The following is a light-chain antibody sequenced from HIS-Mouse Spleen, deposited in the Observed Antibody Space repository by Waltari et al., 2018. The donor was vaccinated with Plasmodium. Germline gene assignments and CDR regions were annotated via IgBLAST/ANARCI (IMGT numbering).Light chain of an antibody. CDR2: GAS. CDR3: QQYNNWHALT. Sequence: IVMTQPPATLSVSPGERATLPCRASQSVSSNLAWYQQKPGQAPRLLIYGASTRATGIPARFSGSGSGTEFTLTISSMQSEDFAVYYCQQYNNWHALTFGGGTKVEIK. J-gene: IGKJ4*01. CDR1: QSVSSN. V-gene: IGKV3-15*01.